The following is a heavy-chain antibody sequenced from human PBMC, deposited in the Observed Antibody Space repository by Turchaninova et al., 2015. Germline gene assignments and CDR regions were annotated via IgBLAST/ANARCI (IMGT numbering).Heavy chain of an antibody. V-gene: IGHV3-7*01. CDR1: GFTFSSSW. CDR3: ARVLSSSWYFDL. D-gene: IGHD6-13*01. J-gene: IGHJ2*01. CDR2: IKPDGSGK. Sequence: EVQLVESGGGLVQPGGSLRLSCAVSGFTFSSSWMTWVRQAPGKGLEWVANIKPDGSGKYYGNSMKGRFTISRDNAKSSLYLKMNSLGDEDTAVYYCARVLSSSWYFDLWGRGTLVSVSS.